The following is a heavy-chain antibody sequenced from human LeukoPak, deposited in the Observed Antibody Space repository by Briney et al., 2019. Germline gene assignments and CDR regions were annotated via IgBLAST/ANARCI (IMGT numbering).Heavy chain of an antibody. CDR2: IYSSGST. CDR1: GGSMSSSY. D-gene: IGHD6-19*01. Sequence: PSETLSLTCTVSGGSMSSSYWTWIRQPAGKGLEWIGRIYSSGSTTFNPSLKSRVAMSVDTSKNQLSLKLSSVTAADTAVYYCARDSGGWYYFDYWGQGTLVTVS. J-gene: IGHJ4*02. CDR3: ARDSGGWYYFDY. V-gene: IGHV4-4*07.